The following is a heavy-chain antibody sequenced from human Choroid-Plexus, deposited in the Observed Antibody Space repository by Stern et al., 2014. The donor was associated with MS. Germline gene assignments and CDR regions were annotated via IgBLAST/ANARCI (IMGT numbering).Heavy chain of an antibody. V-gene: IGHV3-30*18. D-gene: IGHD3-10*01. CDR2: ISYDGSK. CDR3: AKDRHYLTFFFDF. Sequence: VKLVESGGGVVQPGRPLRLSCAASGFTFSSFGMHWVRQAPGKGLEWVALISYDGSKDYAYSVKGRFSISRDNSKYTLSLQMNSLRAEDTALYYCAKDRHYLTFFFDFLGQGSLVTVSS. CDR1: GFTFSSFG. J-gene: IGHJ4*02.